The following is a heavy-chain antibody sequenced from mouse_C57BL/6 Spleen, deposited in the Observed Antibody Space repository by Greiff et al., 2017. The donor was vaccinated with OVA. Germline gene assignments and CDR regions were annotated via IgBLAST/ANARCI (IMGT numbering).Heavy chain of an antibody. CDR2: ISSGGSYT. D-gene: IGHD2-4*01. CDR1: GFTFSSYG. CDR3: ARSTMITPAWFAY. Sequence: DVKLVESGGDLVKPGGSLKLSCAASGFTFSSYGMSWVRQTPDKRLEWVATISSGGSYTYYPDSVKGRFTISRDNAKNTLYLQMSSLKSEDTAMYYCARSTMITPAWFAYWGQGTLVTVSA. J-gene: IGHJ3*01. V-gene: IGHV5-6*02.